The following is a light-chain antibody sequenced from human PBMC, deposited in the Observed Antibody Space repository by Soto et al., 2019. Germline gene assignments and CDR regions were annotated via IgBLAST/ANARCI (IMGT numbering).Light chain of an antibody. CDR3: AAWNAPRSGPL. V-gene: IGLV1-44*01. CDR1: SSNIGSNT. Sequence: QSVLTQPPSASGTPGQRVTISCSGGSSNIGSNTVNWYQQLPGTAPKLFIYIDNQRPSGVPDRFTGSKSGTSASLAIDGLWSDDGANYYCAAWNAPRSGPLFGGGPKRTVL. CDR2: IDN. J-gene: IGLJ2*01.